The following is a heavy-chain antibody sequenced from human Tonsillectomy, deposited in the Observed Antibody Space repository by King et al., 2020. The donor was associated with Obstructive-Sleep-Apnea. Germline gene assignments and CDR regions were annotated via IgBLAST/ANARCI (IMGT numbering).Heavy chain of an antibody. Sequence: VPLQESGPGLVKPSETLSLTCSVSGDSISSLYWSWIRQPPGEGLEWIGYIYYRGDTYYSPSLKSRVTISVDTSKNQFSLKLNSVTAADTAVYYCARFYGGNSLYFDYWGQGTLVTVSS. D-gene: IGHD4-23*01. CDR2: IYYRGDT. CDR3: ARFYGGNSLYFDY. J-gene: IGHJ4*02. CDR1: GDSISSLY. V-gene: IGHV4-59*11.